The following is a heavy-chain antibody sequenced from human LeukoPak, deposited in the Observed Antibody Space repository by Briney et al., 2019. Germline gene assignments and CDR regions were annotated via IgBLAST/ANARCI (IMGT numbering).Heavy chain of an antibody. J-gene: IGHJ4*02. V-gene: IGHV3-20*04. CDR2: INWNGGST. CDR1: GFNFDDYG. D-gene: IGHD3-22*01. CDR3: ARGYYYDSSGYSFFDY. Sequence: GGSLRLSCAASGFNFDDYGMSWVRQAPGMGLEWVSGINWNGGSTGYADSVKGRFTISRVNAKNSLYLQMNSLRAEDTALYYCARGYYYDSSGYSFFDYWGQGTLVTVSS.